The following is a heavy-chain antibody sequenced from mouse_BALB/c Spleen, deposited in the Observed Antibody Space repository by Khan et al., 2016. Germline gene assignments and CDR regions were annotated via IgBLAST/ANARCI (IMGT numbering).Heavy chain of an antibody. Sequence: QVQLKQSGAELAKPGASVKMSCKASGYTFTSYWMHWVKQRPGQGLEWIGYINPSTGYTEYNQKFKDKATLTADKSSSTAYMQLSSLTSEDSAVYYCARLLRLGWYFDVWGAGTTVTVSS. V-gene: IGHV1-7*01. CDR1: GYTFTSYW. CDR3: ARLLRLGWYFDV. CDR2: INPSTGYT. D-gene: IGHD1-2*01. J-gene: IGHJ1*01.